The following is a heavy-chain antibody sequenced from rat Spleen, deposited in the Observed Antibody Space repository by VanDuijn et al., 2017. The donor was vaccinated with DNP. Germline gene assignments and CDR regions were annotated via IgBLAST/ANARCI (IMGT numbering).Heavy chain of an antibody. J-gene: IGHJ3*01. D-gene: IGHD1-3*01. CDR1: GYSITSGYG. CDR2: IDSAGST. V-gene: IGHV3-3*01. Sequence: EMQLQESGPGLVKPSHSLSLTCSVTGYSITSGYGWTWIRKFPGNKLEWMGSIDSAGSTNYNPPLRSRISITRDTSKNQFFLQLTSVTTEDTATYYCARWSRYFDYWGQGTLVTVSS. CDR3: ARWSRYFDY.